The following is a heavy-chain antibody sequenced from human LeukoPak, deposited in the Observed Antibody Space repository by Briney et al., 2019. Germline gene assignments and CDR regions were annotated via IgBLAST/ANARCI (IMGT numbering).Heavy chain of an antibody. V-gene: IGHV3-30*18. CDR3: AKDQYYHDSSGYYIFDY. D-gene: IGHD3-22*01. CDR1: GFTFSSYG. CDR2: ISYDGSNK. Sequence: PGGSLRLSCAASGFTFSSYGIHWVRQAPGKGLEWVAAISYDGSNKYYTDSVKGRFIISRDNSKNTLYLQMSSLRAEETAVYYCAKDQYYHDSSGYYIFDYWGQGILVTVSS. J-gene: IGHJ4*02.